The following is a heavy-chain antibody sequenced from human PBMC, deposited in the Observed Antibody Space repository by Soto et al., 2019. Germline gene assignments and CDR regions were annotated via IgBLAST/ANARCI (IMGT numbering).Heavy chain of an antibody. CDR1: GGSISGDYYH. CDR3: AREDDGGDRDYYGLDV. D-gene: IGHD2-21*02. J-gene: IGHJ6*02. CDR2: VFHSGSV. Sequence: QVQLQQSGPGLVKPSQTLSLTCTVSGGSISGDYYHWTWIRQSPGKGLERIGYVFHSGSVLYNPSLNSRLNISGDTSKNQFSLRLSSVTAADTAVYFCAREDDGGDRDYYGLDVWGQGTTVTVSS. V-gene: IGHV4-30-4*08.